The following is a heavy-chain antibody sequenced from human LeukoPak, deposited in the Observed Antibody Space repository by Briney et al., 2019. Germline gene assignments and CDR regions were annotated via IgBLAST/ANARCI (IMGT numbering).Heavy chain of an antibody. V-gene: IGHV4-34*01. CDR1: GGSFSGYY. D-gene: IGHD3-10*01. Sequence: SETLSLTCAVYGGSFSGYYWSWIRQPPGKGLEWIGEINHSGSTNYNPSLKSRVTISVDTSKNQFSLKLSSVTAADTAVYFCARGNRRLGYYGSGSRLPYDSWGQGTLVTVSS. CDR2: INHSGST. CDR3: ARGNRRLGYYGSGSRLPYDS. J-gene: IGHJ5*02.